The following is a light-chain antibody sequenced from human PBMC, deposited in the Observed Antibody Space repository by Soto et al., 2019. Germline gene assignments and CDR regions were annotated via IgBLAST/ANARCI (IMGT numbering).Light chain of an antibody. CDR3: QQYGSPVWT. J-gene: IGKJ1*01. CDR1: QSVSSSY. CDR2: GAS. V-gene: IGKV3-20*01. Sequence: TQSPSTLSASVGDRATLSCRASQSVSSSYLAWYQQKPGQAPRLLIYGASSRATGIPDRFSGSGSGTDFTLTISRLEPEDFAVYYCQQYGSPVWTFGQGTKVEIK.